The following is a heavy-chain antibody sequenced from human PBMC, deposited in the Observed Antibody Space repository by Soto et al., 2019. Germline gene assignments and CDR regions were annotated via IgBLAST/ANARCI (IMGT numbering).Heavy chain of an antibody. Sequence: PGGSLRLSCAASGFTFSRFAMSWVRQAPEKGLEWATGISGSGRSTFYADSVKGRFTISRDNSKNTLYLQMNSLTAEDTAVYFCATNKGYSGYEGPGYWGQGTLVTVSS. V-gene: IGHV3-23*01. D-gene: IGHD5-12*01. CDR2: ISGSGRST. CDR1: GFTFSRFA. J-gene: IGHJ4*02. CDR3: ATNKGYSGYEGPGY.